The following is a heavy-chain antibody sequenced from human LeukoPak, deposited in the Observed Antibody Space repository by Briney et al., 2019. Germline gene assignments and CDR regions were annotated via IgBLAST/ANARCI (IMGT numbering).Heavy chain of an antibody. D-gene: IGHD6-13*01. Sequence: GGSLRLSCAASGFSFSSYAMHWVRQTPGKGLEWMAAISYDGSDKYYADSVRGRFTISRDNSKNTLYLQMNSLRAEDTAVYYCARDIAHTYYFDYWGQGTLVTVSS. J-gene: IGHJ4*02. V-gene: IGHV3-30*01. CDR2: ISYDGSDK. CDR1: GFSFSSYA. CDR3: ARDIAHTYYFDY.